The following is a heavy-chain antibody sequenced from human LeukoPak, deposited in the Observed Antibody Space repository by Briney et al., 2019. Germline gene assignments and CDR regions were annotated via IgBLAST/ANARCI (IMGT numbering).Heavy chain of an antibody. J-gene: IGHJ6*02. CDR3: AKDVPTGDSSMDV. Sequence: GGSLRLSCAASGFTFSSYSMNWVRQAPGKGLEWVSSISSSSSYIYYADSVKGRFTISRDNAKNSLYLQMNSLRAEDTAVYYCAKDVPTGDSSMDVWGQGTTVTVSS. CDR2: ISSSSSYI. CDR1: GFTFSSYS. D-gene: IGHD7-27*01. V-gene: IGHV3-21*01.